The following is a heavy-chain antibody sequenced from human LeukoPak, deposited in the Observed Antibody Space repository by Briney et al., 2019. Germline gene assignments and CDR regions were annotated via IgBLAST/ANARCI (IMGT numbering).Heavy chain of an antibody. CDR1: GFTFTSHA. J-gene: IGHJ3*02. CDR3: ARQGDYDFWSGHKDDAFDI. D-gene: IGHD3-3*01. CDR2: ISGSGDST. V-gene: IGHV3-23*01. Sequence: GGSLRLSCAASGFTFTSHAMSWVRQAPGKGLEWVSIISGSGDSTYYADSVKGRFTISRDNSKNTLYLETNSLRAEDTAVYYCARQGDYDFWSGHKDDAFDIWGQGTMVTVSS.